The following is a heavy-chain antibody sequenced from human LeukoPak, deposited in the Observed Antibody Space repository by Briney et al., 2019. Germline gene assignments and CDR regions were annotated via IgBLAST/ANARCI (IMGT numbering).Heavy chain of an antibody. CDR3: EKVCVGYGGYLDY. CDR1: GYTFSSHG. CDR2: INGAGDNT. Sequence: PGGSLRLSCAPSGYTFSSHGLTWVRQAPGKGREWVSTINGAGDNTYYAETVKGWFTISRDNYKNTLYLKKHRLRAEDTAIYYCEKVCVGYGGYLDYWGQGTLVTVS. J-gene: IGHJ4*02. V-gene: IGHV3-23*01. D-gene: IGHD3-16*01.